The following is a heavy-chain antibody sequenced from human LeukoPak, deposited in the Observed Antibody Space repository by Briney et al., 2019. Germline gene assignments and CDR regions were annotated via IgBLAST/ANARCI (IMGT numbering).Heavy chain of an antibody. V-gene: IGHV4-34*01. CDR2: INHSGST. Sequence: SETLSLTCAVYGGSFSGYYWSWIRQPPGKGLEWIGKINHSGSTNYNPSLKSRVTISADTSKNQFSLKLSSVTAADTAVYYCARGPFTIFGARFDPWGQGTLVTVSS. D-gene: IGHD3-3*01. CDR3: ARGPFTIFGARFDP. CDR1: GGSFSGYY. J-gene: IGHJ5*02.